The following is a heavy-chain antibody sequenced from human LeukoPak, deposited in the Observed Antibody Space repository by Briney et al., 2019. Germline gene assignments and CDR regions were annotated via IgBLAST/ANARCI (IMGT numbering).Heavy chain of an antibody. V-gene: IGHV1-69*05. Sequence: SVKVSCKASGGTFSSYAISWVRQAPGQGLEWMGGIIPIFGTANYAQKFQGRVTITTDESMSTAYMELSSLRSEDTAVYYCARGGGYSGYGLDYWGQGTLVTVSS. CDR3: ARGGGYSGYGLDY. CDR2: IIPIFGTA. D-gene: IGHD5-12*01. CDR1: GGTFSSYA. J-gene: IGHJ4*02.